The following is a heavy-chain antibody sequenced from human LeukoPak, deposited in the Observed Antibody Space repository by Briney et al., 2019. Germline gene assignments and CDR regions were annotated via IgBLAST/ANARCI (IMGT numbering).Heavy chain of an antibody. CDR2: IIPIFGTA. V-gene: IGHV1-69*05. Sequence: SVKVSCKASGGTFSSYAISWVRQAPGQGLEWMGGIIPIFGTANYAQKFQGRVTITTDESTSTAYMELSSLRSEDTAVYHCARVRYSGSYPGPYYYYYMDVWGKGTTVTVSS. D-gene: IGHD1-26*01. J-gene: IGHJ6*03. CDR3: ARVRYSGSYPGPYYYYYMDV. CDR1: GGTFSSYA.